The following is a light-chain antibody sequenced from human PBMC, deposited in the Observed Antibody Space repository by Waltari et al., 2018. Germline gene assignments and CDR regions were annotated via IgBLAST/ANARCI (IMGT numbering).Light chain of an antibody. CDR1: SSDVGGFNY. Sequence: QSALTQPASVSGSPGQSITISCTGTSSDVGGFNYVSWYQQHPGKAPKLMIYDVSKRPSGFSSRFSGSKSCNTASQTISGLHAEEVSVYSCSSYTSRNTLIFGGGTKLTVL. CDR3: SSYTSRNTLI. J-gene: IGLJ2*01. V-gene: IGLV2-14*01. CDR2: DVS.